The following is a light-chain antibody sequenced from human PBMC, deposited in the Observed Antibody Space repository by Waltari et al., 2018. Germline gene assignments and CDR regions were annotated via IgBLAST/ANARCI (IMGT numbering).Light chain of an antibody. CDR1: SSNIGSHS. Sequence: QSVLTQPPSASGTPGQRVTIPCSGSSSNIGSHSANWIQHLPGTAPKLLSHSNNQRPSGVPDRFSGSKSGTSASLAISGVQSEDEADYYCALWDDSLNGVVFGGGTKMTVL. CDR2: SNN. J-gene: IGLJ2*01. V-gene: IGLV1-44*01. CDR3: ALWDDSLNGVV.